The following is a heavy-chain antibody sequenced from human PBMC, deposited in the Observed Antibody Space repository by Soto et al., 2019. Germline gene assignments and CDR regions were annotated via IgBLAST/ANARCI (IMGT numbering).Heavy chain of an antibody. J-gene: IGHJ4*02. CDR3: TRQTDAVQWLVVPTDDNFDY. CDR1: GFTFGGSA. CDR2: IRSKTNSYAT. Sequence: GGSLRLSCAASGFTFGGSAMHWVRQASGKGLEWVGHIRSKTNSYATAYAESVKGRFTISRDNAMNTAYLQMNSLKTEDTAVYFCTRQTDAVQWLVVPTDDNFDYWGQGTLVTVSS. V-gene: IGHV3-73*01. D-gene: IGHD6-19*01.